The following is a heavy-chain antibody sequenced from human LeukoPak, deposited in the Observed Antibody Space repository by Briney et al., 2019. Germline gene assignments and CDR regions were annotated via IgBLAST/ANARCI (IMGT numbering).Heavy chain of an antibody. CDR1: GFTFSSYA. D-gene: IGHD6-13*01. CDR2: IWYDGSNK. V-gene: IGHV3-33*01. CDR3: ASPGDSSSWAYFDY. J-gene: IGHJ4*02. Sequence: PGRSLRLSCAASGFTFSSYAMHWVRQAPGKGLEWVAVIWYDGSNKYYADSVRGRFTISRDNSKNTLYPQMNSLRAEDTAVYYCASPGDSSSWAYFDYWGQGTLVSVSS.